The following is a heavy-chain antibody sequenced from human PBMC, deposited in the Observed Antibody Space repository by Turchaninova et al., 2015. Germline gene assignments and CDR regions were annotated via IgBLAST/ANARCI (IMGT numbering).Heavy chain of an antibody. Sequence: QVQLVQSGAEVKKPGASVKVSCKASGYTVTSYYMHWVRQAPGQGLEWMGIINPTDGSTSYPQKFQGRVTMTRDTSTSTVYMELSSLRSEDTAVYYCARDDFGSYPVDYWGQGTLVTVSS. CDR2: INPTDGST. CDR3: ARDDFGSYPVDY. V-gene: IGHV1-46*01. CDR1: GYTVTSYY. J-gene: IGHJ4*02. D-gene: IGHD1-26*01.